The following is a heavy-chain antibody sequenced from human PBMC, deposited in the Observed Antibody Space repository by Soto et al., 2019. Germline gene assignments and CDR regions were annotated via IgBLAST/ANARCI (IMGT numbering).Heavy chain of an antibody. V-gene: IGHV1-69*13. J-gene: IGHJ6*02. CDR3: ARDPFSVVVITPFYYYGMDV. D-gene: IGHD3-22*01. CDR1: GGTFSSYA. CDR2: IIPIFGTA. Sequence: GASVKVSCKASGGTFSSYAISWVRQAPGQGLEWMGGIIPIFGTANYAQKFQGRVTITADESTSTAYMELSSLRSEDTAVYYCARDPFSVVVITPFYYYGMDVWGQWTTVTVSS.